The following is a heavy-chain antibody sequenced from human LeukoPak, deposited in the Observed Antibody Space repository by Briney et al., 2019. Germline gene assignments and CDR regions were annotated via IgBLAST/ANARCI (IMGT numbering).Heavy chain of an antibody. D-gene: IGHD3-10*01. CDR3: ARGQSTMVRGVIITHYYMDV. J-gene: IGHJ6*03. Sequence: GASVKVSCKASGYTFTSYGISWVRQAPGQGLEWMGWISAYNGNTNYAQKLQGRVTMITDTSTSTAYMELRSLRSDDTAVYYCARGQSTMVRGVIITHYYMDVWGKGTTVTISS. V-gene: IGHV1-18*01. CDR2: ISAYNGNT. CDR1: GYTFTSYG.